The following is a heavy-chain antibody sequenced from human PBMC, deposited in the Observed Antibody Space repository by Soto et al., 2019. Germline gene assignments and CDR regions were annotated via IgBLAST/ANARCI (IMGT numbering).Heavy chain of an antibody. CDR2: IYYSGST. J-gene: IGHJ5*02. D-gene: IGHD3-9*01. CDR3: ARDGYDILTGNNWFDP. CDR1: GGSISSSSYY. Sequence: SETLSLTCTVSGGSISSSSYYWGWIRQPPGKGLEWIGSIYYSGSTYYNHSLKNRVTISVDTSKNQFSLKLSYVTAADMAVYYCARDGYDILTGNNWFDPWGQGTLVTVSS. V-gene: IGHV4-39*02.